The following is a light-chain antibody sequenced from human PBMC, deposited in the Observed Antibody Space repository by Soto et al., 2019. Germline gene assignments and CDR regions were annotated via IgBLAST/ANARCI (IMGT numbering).Light chain of an antibody. Sequence: EVVMTQSPATLSVSPGERVTLSCRASQTVSGYLAWYQQKPGQAPRLLIYATSTRASSFPDRLSGSGSGTEFTLTISSLQSEDFAVYFCQQYHKWPLTFGGGTKVEIK. CDR2: ATS. V-gene: IGKV3-15*01. CDR3: QQYHKWPLT. CDR1: QTVSGY. J-gene: IGKJ4*01.